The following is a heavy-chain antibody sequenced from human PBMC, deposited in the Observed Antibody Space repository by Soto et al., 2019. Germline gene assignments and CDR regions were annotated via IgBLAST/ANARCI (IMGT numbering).Heavy chain of an antibody. J-gene: IGHJ5*02. Sequence: QVQLVQSGAEMKNPGASVKVSCKASGYTFTSYGISWVRQAPRQGLEWMGWISGFNDDTNHAQKLQGRVTMTKDTSTSTAYMELRSLKSDDTAVYYCARSGSYYPARNWFGPWGQGTLVTVSS. CDR1: GYTFTSYG. CDR3: ARSGSYYPARNWFGP. D-gene: IGHD3-10*01. V-gene: IGHV1-18*01. CDR2: ISGFNDDT.